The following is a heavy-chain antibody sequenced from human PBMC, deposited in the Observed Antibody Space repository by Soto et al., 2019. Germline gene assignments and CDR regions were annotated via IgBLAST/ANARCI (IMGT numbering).Heavy chain of an antibody. V-gene: IGHV1-2*04. D-gene: IGHD2-15*01. CDR1: GYTFTGYY. Sequence: ASVKVSCKASGYTFTGYYMHWVRQAPGQGLEWMGWINPNSGGTNYAQKFQGWVTMTRDTSISTAYMELSRLRSDDTAVYYSAKEVRFNYLVAATQDYHYGMDVWGQGTTVTVSS. CDR2: INPNSGGT. CDR3: AKEVRFNYLVAATQDYHYGMDV. J-gene: IGHJ6*02.